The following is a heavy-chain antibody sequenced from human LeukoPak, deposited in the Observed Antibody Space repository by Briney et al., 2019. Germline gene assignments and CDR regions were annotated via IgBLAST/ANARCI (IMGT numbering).Heavy chain of an antibody. V-gene: IGHV3-23*01. CDR3: AKRGVVIRVILVGFHKEAYYFDS. CDR1: GITLSNYG. Sequence: PGGSLRLSCAVSGITLSNYGMSWVRQAPGKGLEWVAGISDSGGRTNYADSVKGRFTISRENSKYTLYLQVNSLRAEDTAVYFCAKRGVVIRVILVGFHKEAYYFDSWGQGALVTVSS. CDR2: ISDSGGRT. J-gene: IGHJ4*02. D-gene: IGHD3-10*01.